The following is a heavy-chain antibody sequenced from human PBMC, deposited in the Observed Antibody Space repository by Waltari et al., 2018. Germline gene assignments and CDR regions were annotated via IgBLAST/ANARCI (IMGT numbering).Heavy chain of an antibody. Sequence: DVQLAESGGGLVQPGGSLRLSCSASGFNFNNYEMNWVRQAPGKGLEWVSFISSRGTSIYYADSVRGRFTSSRDNGKNSLYLQMNSLRPEDTAVYYCAGGEPWPKHYYFYHLDVWGQGTTVTVSS. V-gene: IGHV3-48*03. CDR2: ISSRGTSI. CDR3: AGGEPWPKHYYFYHLDV. CDR1: GFNFNNYE. D-gene: IGHD3-16*01. J-gene: IGHJ6*02.